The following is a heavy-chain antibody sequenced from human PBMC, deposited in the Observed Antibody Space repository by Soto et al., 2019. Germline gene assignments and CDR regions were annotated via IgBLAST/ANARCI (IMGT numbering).Heavy chain of an antibody. CDR1: GGTFSSYT. J-gene: IGHJ4*02. CDR3: ARDSGYCTGGSCQIEGPIDY. D-gene: IGHD2-15*01. V-gene: IGHV1-69*08. CDR2: IITILGIA. Sequence: QVQLVQSGAEVKKPGSSVKVSCKASGGTFSSYTISWVRQAPGQGLEWMGRIITILGIATYAQKFQGTVTITADQSTSTASMEVSSLRPEDTAVYYCARDSGYCTGGSCQIEGPIDYWGQGTLVTVSS.